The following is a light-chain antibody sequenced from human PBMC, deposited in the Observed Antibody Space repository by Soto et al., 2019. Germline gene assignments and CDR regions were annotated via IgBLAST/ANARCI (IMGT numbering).Light chain of an antibody. CDR3: QQSYSTLYT. J-gene: IGKJ2*01. Sequence: DIQMTQSPSSLSASVGDRVTITFRASQSISTYLNWYQQKPGKAPKLLIYAASSLQSGVPSRFSGSGSGTDFTLTISSLQPEDFATYYCQQSYSTLYTFGQGTKVDI. CDR1: QSISTY. V-gene: IGKV1-39*01. CDR2: AAS.